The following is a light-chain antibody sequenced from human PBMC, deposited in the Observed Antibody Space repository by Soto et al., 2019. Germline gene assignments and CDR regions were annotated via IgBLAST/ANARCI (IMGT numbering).Light chain of an antibody. CDR3: QQYLDWPLT. Sequence: EIVMTQSPGTLSVSPGERVTLSCRASQSVTTNLAWYQQKPGQTPRLLIYDISARASGIPGRFSGSGSGTDFTLTISSLQSEDSAVYYCQQYLDWPLTFDGGTKVEI. CDR1: QSVTTN. J-gene: IGKJ4*01. V-gene: IGKV3-15*01. CDR2: DIS.